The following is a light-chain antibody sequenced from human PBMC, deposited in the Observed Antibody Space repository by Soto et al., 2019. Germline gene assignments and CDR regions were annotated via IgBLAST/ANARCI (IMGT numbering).Light chain of an antibody. V-gene: IGKV3-15*01. Sequence: IVMTQSPATLSASVGERVTLNCRASQSVSSNIGWYQHKPCQAHRLLIYGASTRASRIPARFSGSGSGTDFTLTISGLQSEDFAVYYCQQYNEWPPGYTFGQGTKVDI. CDR2: GAS. J-gene: IGKJ2*01. CDR1: QSVSSN. CDR3: QQYNEWPPGYT.